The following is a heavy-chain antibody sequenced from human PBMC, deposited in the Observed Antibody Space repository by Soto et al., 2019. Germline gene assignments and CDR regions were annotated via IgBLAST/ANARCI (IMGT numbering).Heavy chain of an antibody. D-gene: IGHD3-22*01. CDR3: TTDNYYYGSSADY. CDR2: IKTKSDGGTT. V-gene: IGHV3-15*01. CDR1: GFTFSNAW. J-gene: IGHJ4*02. Sequence: EVQPVESGGGLVKPGGSLRLSCAASGFTFSNAWMSWVRQAPGKGLEWVGRIKTKSDGGTTDHAAPVKGRFTISRDDSKNTLYLQMNSLKTEDTAVYYCTTDNYYYGSSADYWGQGSLVTVSS.